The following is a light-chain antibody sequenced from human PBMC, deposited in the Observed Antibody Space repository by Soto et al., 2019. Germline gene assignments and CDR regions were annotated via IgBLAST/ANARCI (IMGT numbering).Light chain of an antibody. CDR3: QSYDSSLSVL. Sequence: QSVLTQPPSVSGAPGQRVTISCTGSSSNIGAGYDVPWFQQLPGTAPKLLIYANSNRPSGVPDRFSGSKSGTSASLAITGLQAEDEPDYYCQSYDSSLSVLFGGGTKVTVL. J-gene: IGLJ2*01. V-gene: IGLV1-40*01. CDR1: SSNIGAGYD. CDR2: ANS.